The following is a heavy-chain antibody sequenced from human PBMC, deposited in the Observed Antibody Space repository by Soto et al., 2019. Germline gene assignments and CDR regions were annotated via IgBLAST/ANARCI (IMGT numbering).Heavy chain of an antibody. CDR2: ITKNGRNK. CDR1: GFTFSNYG. V-gene: IGHV3-30*03. CDR3: GRCNGDDCHSPFDF. Sequence: QVQLVESGGGVVQPGGSLRLSCAASGFTFSNYGMHWVRQAPGKGLEWVADITKNGRNKDYADSVKGRLAISRDNSKNTRELQMNSLRVEDTAIYYCGRCNGDDCHSPFDFWGQGTLVTVSS. J-gene: IGHJ4*02. D-gene: IGHD2-8*01.